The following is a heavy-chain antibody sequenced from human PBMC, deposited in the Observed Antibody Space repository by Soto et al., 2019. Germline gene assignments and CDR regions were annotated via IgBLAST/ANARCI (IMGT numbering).Heavy chain of an antibody. J-gene: IGHJ4*02. CDR2: IIPIFGTA. CDR1: GGTFSSYA. D-gene: IGHD3-22*01. CDR3: ARGNYDSSGYYYDKYYFDY. Sequence: SVKVSCKASGGTFSSYAISWVRQAPGQGLEWMGGIIPIFGTANYAQKFQGRVTITADKSTSTAYMELSSLRSEDTAVYYCARGNYDSSGYYYDKYYFDYWGQGTLVTVSS. V-gene: IGHV1-69*06.